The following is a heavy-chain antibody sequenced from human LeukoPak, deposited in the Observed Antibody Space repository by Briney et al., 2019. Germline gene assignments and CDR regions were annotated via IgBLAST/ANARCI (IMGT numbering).Heavy chain of an antibody. J-gene: IGHJ4*02. Sequence: SETLSLTCTVSGGSISSSSYYWGWIRQPPGKGLEWIGSIYYSGSTYYNPSLKSRVTISVDTSKNQFSLKLSSVTAADTAVYYCARDREGVRGVIYFDYWGQGTLVTVSS. CDR1: GGSISSSSYY. D-gene: IGHD3-10*01. CDR2: IYYSGST. CDR3: ARDREGVRGVIYFDY. V-gene: IGHV4-39*07.